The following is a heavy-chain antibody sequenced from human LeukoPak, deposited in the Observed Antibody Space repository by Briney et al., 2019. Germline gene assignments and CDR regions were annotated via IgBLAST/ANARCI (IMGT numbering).Heavy chain of an antibody. V-gene: IGHV4-39*07. Sequence: PSQTLSLTCTVSGGSISSSSYYWGWIRQPPGKGLEWIGSIYYSGSTYYNPSLKSRVTISVDTSKNQFSLKLSSVTAADTAVYYCVRDYDSSGYDPWGQGTLVTVSS. CDR2: IYYSGST. D-gene: IGHD3-22*01. CDR1: GGSISSSSYY. CDR3: VRDYDSSGYDP. J-gene: IGHJ5*02.